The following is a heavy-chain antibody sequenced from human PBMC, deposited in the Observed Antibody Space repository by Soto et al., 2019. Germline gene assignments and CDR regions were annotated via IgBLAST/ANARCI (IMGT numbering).Heavy chain of an antibody. J-gene: IGHJ4*02. Sequence: LRLSCAASGFTFSAYAMSWVRQAPGKGLEWVSSINVDDSTYYADSVKGRFTISRDNSKSTVYLELSSLRVEDTATFYCAKNYFFDNWGQGTQVTVSS. CDR1: GFTFSAYA. CDR3: AKNYFFDN. CDR2: INVDDST. V-gene: IGHV3-23*01.